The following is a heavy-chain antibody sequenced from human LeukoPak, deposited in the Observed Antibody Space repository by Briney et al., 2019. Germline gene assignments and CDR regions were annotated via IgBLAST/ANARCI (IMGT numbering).Heavy chain of an antibody. J-gene: IGHJ3*02. V-gene: IGHV3-21*01. D-gene: IGHD3-16*01. CDR2: ISSSSSYI. CDR3: ARAFVGDAFDI. Sequence: GGSLRLSCAASGFTFSSYSMNWVRQAPGKGLEWVSSISSSSSYIYYADSVKGRFTISRDNAKNSLYLQMNSLRAEDTAVYYCARAFVGDAFDIWGQGTMVTVSS. CDR1: GFTFSSYS.